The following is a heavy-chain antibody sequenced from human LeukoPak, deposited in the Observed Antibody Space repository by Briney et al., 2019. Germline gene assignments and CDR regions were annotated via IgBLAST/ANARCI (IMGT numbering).Heavy chain of an antibody. CDR3: ARDLLKTARRHVSLGNWFDP. V-gene: IGHV1-2*02. Sequence: GASVKVSCKASGYIFTGYYMHWVRQAPGQGLEWIGWINPNSGGTNYAQKFQGRVTMTRDTSISTAYMELSRLRSDDTAVYYCARDLLKTARRHVSLGNWFDPWGQGTLVTVSS. CDR2: INPNSGGT. D-gene: IGHD1-26*01. CDR1: GYIFTGYY. J-gene: IGHJ5*02.